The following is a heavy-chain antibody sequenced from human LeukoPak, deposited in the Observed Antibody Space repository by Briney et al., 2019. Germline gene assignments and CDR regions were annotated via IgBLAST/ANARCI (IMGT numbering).Heavy chain of an antibody. D-gene: IGHD6-13*01. CDR2: ISWNSGSI. J-gene: IGHJ4*02. Sequence: PGGSLRLSCAASGFTFDDYSMPWVRQAPGKGLEWVSGISWNSGSIGYADSVKGRFTISRDDAKNSLYLQMNSLRAEDTAVYYCARAPEGIAAAGMGTEFDYWGQGTLVTVSS. CDR1: GFTFDDYS. V-gene: IGHV3-9*01. CDR3: ARAPEGIAAAGMGTEFDY.